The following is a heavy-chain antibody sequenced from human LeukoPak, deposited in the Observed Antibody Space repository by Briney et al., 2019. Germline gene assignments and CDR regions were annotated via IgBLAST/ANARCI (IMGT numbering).Heavy chain of an antibody. D-gene: IGHD6-19*01. Sequence: GGSLRLSCAASGFTFSSYSMNWVRQAPGKGLEWVSYISSSSSTIYYADSVKGRFTISRDNAKNSLYLQMNSLRAEDTAVYYCARVTTRGSGWYQIDAFDIWGQGTMVTVSS. V-gene: IGHV3-48*04. J-gene: IGHJ3*02. CDR1: GFTFSSYS. CDR2: ISSSSSTI. CDR3: ARVTTRGSGWYQIDAFDI.